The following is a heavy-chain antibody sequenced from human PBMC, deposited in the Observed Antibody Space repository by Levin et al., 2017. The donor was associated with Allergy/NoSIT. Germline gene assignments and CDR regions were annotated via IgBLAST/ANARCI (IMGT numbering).Heavy chain of an antibody. CDR3: ARDRGPRMVTAIQYFQH. CDR2: IIPIFGTA. CDR1: GGTFSSYA. Sequence: ASVKVSCKASGGTFSSYAISWVRQAPGQGLEWMGGIIPIFGTANYAQKFQGRVTITADESTSTAYMELSSLRSEDTAVYYCARDRGPRMVTAIQYFQHWGQGTLVTVSS. J-gene: IGHJ1*01. D-gene: IGHD2-21*02. V-gene: IGHV1-69*13.